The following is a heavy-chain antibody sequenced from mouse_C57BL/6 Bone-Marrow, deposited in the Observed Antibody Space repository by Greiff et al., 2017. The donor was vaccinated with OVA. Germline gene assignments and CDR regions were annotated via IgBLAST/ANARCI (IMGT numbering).Heavy chain of an antibody. CDR2: IYPGDGDT. J-gene: IGHJ2*01. D-gene: IGHD2-3*01. Sequence: ESGPELVKPGASVKISCKASGYAFSSSWMNWVKQRPGKGLEWIGRIYPGDGDTNYNGKFKGKATLTADKSSSTAYMQLSSLTSEDSAVYFCAREGYFPFGYWGQGTTLTVSS. CDR3: AREGYFPFGY. CDR1: GYAFSSSW. V-gene: IGHV1-82*01.